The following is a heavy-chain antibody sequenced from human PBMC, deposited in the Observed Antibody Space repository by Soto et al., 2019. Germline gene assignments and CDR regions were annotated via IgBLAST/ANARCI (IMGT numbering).Heavy chain of an antibody. V-gene: IGHV1-46*03. CDR2: INPSGGST. CDR3: ARAQAYYYGSGSYYNDLYFDY. CDR1: GYTFTSYY. Sequence: ASVKVSCKASGYTFTSYYMHWVRQAPGQGLEWMGIINPSGGSTNYAQKFQGRVTMTRDTSTSTVYMELSSLRSEDTAVYYCARAQAYYYGSGSYYNDLYFDYWGQGTLVTVSS. D-gene: IGHD3-10*01. J-gene: IGHJ4*02.